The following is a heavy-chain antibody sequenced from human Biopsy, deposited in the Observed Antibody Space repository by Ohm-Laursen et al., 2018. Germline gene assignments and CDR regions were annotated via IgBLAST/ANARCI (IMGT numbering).Heavy chain of an antibody. CDR1: GFSLSARGMC. Sequence: TQTLTLTCSFSGFSLSARGMCVSWIRQAPGKALEWLARVDWDDYKDYSASLQTKLSISKDTSNDQVVLTVNNVDTADTATYYCARTPILIVSAGLVYRHRRHLQGMDVWGQGIAVTVS. J-gene: IGHJ6*02. V-gene: IGHV2-70*11. CDR2: VDWDDYK. D-gene: IGHD6-13*01. CDR3: ARTPILIVSAGLVYRHRRHLQGMDV.